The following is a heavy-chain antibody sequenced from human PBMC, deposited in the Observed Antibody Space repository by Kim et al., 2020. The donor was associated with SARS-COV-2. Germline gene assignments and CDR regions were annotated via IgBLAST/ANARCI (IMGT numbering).Heavy chain of an antibody. Sequence: RFTISRDNAKNSLYLQMNSLRAEDTAVYYCARAGEQQLVPPYYYYYYMDVWGKGTTVTVSS. J-gene: IGHJ6*03. V-gene: IGHV3-11*06. CDR3: ARAGEQQLVPPYYYYYYMDV. D-gene: IGHD6-13*01.